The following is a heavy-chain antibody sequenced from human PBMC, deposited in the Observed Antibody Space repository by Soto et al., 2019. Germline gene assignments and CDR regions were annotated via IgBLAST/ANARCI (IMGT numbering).Heavy chain of an antibody. CDR2: SNSDGSST. Sequence: EVQLVESGGGLVQPGGSLRLSCAASGFTFSSYWMHWVRQAPGKGLVWVSRSNSDGSSTGYADSVMGRFTISRDNAKNTLYLQMNSLRAEDTAVYYCARDQGYCSGGSWCVAGYWGQGTLVTVPS. D-gene: IGHD2-15*01. CDR1: GFTFSSYW. J-gene: IGHJ4*02. CDR3: ARDQGYCSGGSWCVAGY. V-gene: IGHV3-74*01.